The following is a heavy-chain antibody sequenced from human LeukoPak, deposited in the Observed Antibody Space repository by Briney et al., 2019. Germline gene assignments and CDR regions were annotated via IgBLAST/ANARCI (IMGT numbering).Heavy chain of an antibody. V-gene: IGHV4-59*08. CDR3: ARRPWFDP. CDR1: GGSISSSY. Sequence: SETLSLTCTVSGGSISSSYWSWIRQPPGRGLEWIGHIYYSGSTNYNPSLKSRVTISLDTSKNQFSLNVRSVTAADTAVYYCARRPWFDPWGQGTLVTVSS. CDR2: IYYSGST. J-gene: IGHJ5*02.